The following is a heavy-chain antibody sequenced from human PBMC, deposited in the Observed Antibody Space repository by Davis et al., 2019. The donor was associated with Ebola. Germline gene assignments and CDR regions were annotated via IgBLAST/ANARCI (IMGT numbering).Heavy chain of an antibody. D-gene: IGHD1-1*01. CDR2: IRYDGSNK. J-gene: IGHJ3*02. CDR1: GFTFSSYG. CDR3: AKGDWNDVMWGAFDI. Sequence: GGSLRLSCAASGFTFSSYGMHWVRQAPGKGLEWVAFIRYDGSNKYYADSVKGRFTISRDNSKNTLYLQMNSLRAEDTAVYYCAKGDWNDVMWGAFDIWGQGTMVTVSS. V-gene: IGHV3-30*02.